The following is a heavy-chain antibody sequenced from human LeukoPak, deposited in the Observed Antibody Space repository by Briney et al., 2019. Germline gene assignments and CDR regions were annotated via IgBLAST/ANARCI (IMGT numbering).Heavy chain of an antibody. D-gene: IGHD2-2*01. V-gene: IGHV3-23*01. CDR3: AKDYYCCSTSCYGWFDP. Sequence: GGSLRLSCAASGFTFSSYAMSWVRQAPGKGLEWVSAISAGGSTHYADSVKGRFTISKDNSKNTLYLQMNSLRAEDTAVYYCAKDYYCCSTSCYGWFDPWGQGTLVTVSS. J-gene: IGHJ5*02. CDR1: GFTFSSYA. CDR2: ISAGGST.